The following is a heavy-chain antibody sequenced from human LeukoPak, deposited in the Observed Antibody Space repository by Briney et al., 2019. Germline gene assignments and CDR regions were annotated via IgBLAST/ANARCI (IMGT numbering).Heavy chain of an antibody. J-gene: IGHJ4*02. D-gene: IGHD2-21*02. CDR3: AKDPNPEEDIVVVTAIRTKGDC. Sequence: RASVKVSCKVSGYTLTELSMHWVRQAPGKGLEWMGGFDPEDGETFYAQKFQGRATMTEDTSTDTAYMELSSLRSEDTAVYYCAKDPNPEEDIVVVTAIRTKGDCWGQGTLVTVSS. V-gene: IGHV1-24*01. CDR1: GYTLTELS. CDR2: FDPEDGET.